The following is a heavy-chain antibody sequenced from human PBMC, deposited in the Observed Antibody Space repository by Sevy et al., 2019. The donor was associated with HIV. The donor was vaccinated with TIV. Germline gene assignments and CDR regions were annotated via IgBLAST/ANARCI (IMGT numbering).Heavy chain of an antibody. CDR2: ISWNSAFI. Sequence: GGSLRLSCAVYGFSFDDYAMHWVRQVPGKGLEWVAGISWNSAFIGYADSVKGRYTISRDNAKNSLYLQINSLIPEDTALDYCVKDGGSGSGPSAEYFHHWGQGTLVTVSS. V-gene: IGHV3-9*01. J-gene: IGHJ1*01. CDR1: GFSFDDYA. CDR3: VKDGGSGSGPSAEYFHH. D-gene: IGHD6-19*01.